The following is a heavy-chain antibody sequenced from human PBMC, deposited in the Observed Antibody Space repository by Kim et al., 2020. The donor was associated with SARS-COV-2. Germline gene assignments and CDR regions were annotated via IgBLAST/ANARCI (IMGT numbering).Heavy chain of an antibody. D-gene: IGHD1-20*01. Sequence: PSLKSRVTISVDTSKNQFSLKLSSVTAADTAVYYCAAQATSNWNGLFDYWGQGTLVTVSS. CDR3: AAQATSNWNGLFDY. V-gene: IGHV4-31*02. J-gene: IGHJ4*02.